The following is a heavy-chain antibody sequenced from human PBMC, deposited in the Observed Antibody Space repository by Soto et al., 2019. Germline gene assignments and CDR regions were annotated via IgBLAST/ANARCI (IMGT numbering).Heavy chain of an antibody. CDR2: INHSGST. V-gene: IGHV4-34*01. CDR3: ARVVHVLRFLEWLPPYYYGMDV. CDR1: GGSFSGYY. D-gene: IGHD3-3*01. Sequence: NPSETLSLTCAVYGGSFSGYYWSWIRQPPGKGLEWIGEINHSGSTNYNPSLKSRVTISVDTSKNQFSLKLSSVTAADTAVYYCARVVHVLRFLEWLPPYYYGMDVWGQGTTVTVSS. J-gene: IGHJ6*02.